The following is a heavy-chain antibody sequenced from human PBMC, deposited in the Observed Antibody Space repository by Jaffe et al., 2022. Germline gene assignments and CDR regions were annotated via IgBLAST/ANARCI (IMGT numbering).Heavy chain of an antibody. CDR1: GGTFSSYA. CDR2: IIPIFGTA. V-gene: IGHV1-69*01. D-gene: IGHD3-3*01. Sequence: QVQLVQSGAEVKKPGSSVKVSCKASGGTFSSYAISWVRQAPGQGLEWMGGIIPIFGTANYAQKFQGRVTITADESTSTAYMELSSLRSEDTAVYYCARVGFCKPYDFWSGCLDYWGQGTLVTVSS. J-gene: IGHJ4*02. CDR3: ARVGFCKPYDFWSGCLDY.